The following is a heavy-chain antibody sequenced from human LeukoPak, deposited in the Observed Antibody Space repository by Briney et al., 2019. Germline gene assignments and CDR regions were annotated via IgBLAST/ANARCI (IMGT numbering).Heavy chain of an antibody. D-gene: IGHD5-12*01. V-gene: IGHV3-74*01. CDR1: GFTFGRYW. J-gene: IGHJ4*02. Sequence: PGGSLGLSCAASGFTFGRYWMHWVRQAPGKGLVWVSRINNDGSDRSYADPVKGRFTISRDNAKNTVFLQMKSLRAEDTAVYYCARGGGYSGPIGVDYWGQGTLVTVSS. CDR2: INNDGSDR. CDR3: ARGGGYSGPIGVDY.